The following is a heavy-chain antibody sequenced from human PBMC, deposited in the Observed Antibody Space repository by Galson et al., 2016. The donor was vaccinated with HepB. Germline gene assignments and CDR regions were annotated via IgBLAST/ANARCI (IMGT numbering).Heavy chain of an antibody. V-gene: IGHV2-5*02. CDR1: GFSLSTTGVG. D-gene: IGHD1-26*01. J-gene: IGHJ3*02. Sequence: PALVKPTQTLTLTCTFSGFSLSTTGVGVGWIRQPPGKALEWLALKYWDDDKYYNPSLKTRLIITKDTSKNQVVLTMTNMDPVDTATDYCAHRRGSGSPWAYGAFDIWGQGTMVTVSS. CDR3: AHRRGSGSPWAYGAFDI. CDR2: KYWDDDK.